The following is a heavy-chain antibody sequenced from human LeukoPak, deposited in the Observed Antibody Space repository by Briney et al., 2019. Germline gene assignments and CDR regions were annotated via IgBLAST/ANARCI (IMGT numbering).Heavy chain of an antibody. CDR1: GGSISPYY. CDR3: ARGFSNYAY. D-gene: IGHD4-11*01. CDR2: IYSSGST. V-gene: IGHV4-4*07. J-gene: IGHJ4*02. Sequence: SETLSLTCTVSGGSISPYYWSWVRQPAGKGLQWIGRIYSSGSTNYNPSLKRRVPMSVDTSKSQFSLKLSSVTAADTAVYYCARGFSNYAYWGQGTLVTVSS.